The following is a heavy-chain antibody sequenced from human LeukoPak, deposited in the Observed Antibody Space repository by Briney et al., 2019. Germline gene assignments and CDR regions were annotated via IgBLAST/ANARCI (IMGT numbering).Heavy chain of an antibody. J-gene: IGHJ5*01. D-gene: IGHD3-9*01. Sequence: PSETPSDTCTVSGGSISRYYWSWIRQPPGKGLEWIGYIYYSGNTNYNPSLKSRDTISVDTSKNQFSLKLSSVTAADTAVYYCARGYFGCFPNWFDFWGQGTLVTVSS. CDR3: ARGYFGCFPNWFDF. CDR2: IYYSGNT. V-gene: IGHV4-59*08. CDR1: GGSISRYY.